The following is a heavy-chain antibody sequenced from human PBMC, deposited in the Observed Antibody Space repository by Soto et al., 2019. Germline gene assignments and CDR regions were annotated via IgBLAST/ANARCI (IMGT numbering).Heavy chain of an antibody. CDR1: GGSISSGGYS. Sequence: SETLSLTCAVSGGSISSGGYSWSWIRQPPGKGLEWIGYIYHSGSTYYNPSLKSRVTISVDRSKNQFSLRLSSVTAADTAVYYCARGGGYSGYDYDYFDYWGQGTLVTVSS. CDR2: IYHSGST. CDR3: ARGGGYSGYDYDYFDY. J-gene: IGHJ4*02. D-gene: IGHD5-12*01. V-gene: IGHV4-30-2*01.